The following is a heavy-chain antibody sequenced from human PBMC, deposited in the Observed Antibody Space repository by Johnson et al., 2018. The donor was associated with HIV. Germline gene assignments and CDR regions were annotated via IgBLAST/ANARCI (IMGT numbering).Heavy chain of an antibody. CDR1: GFTFSSYW. Sequence: EQLVESGGGVVQPGGSLRLSCAASGFTFSSYWMSWVRQAPGKGLEWVANIQQDGSEKYYVDSVKGRFTISRDNAKNSLYLQMNSLRAEDTAVYYCARGGPIAVETTGAFDIWGQGTMVTVSS. D-gene: IGHD6-19*01. CDR2: IQQDGSEK. J-gene: IGHJ3*02. CDR3: ARGGPIAVETTGAFDI. V-gene: IGHV3-7*04.